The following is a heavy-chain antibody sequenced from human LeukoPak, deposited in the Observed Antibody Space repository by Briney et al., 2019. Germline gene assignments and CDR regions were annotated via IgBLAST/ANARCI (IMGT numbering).Heavy chain of an antibody. CDR3: ARDSSYDSSGCYYPDAFDV. CDR2: IYYSGST. CDR1: GGSISSYY. D-gene: IGHD3-22*01. V-gene: IGHV4-59*01. J-gene: IGHJ3*01. Sequence: SETLSLTCTVSGGSISSYYWSWIRQPPGKGLEWIGYIYYSGSTNYNPSLKSRVTISVDTSKNQFSLKLSSVTAADTAVYYCARDSSYDSSGCYYPDAFDVWGQGTMVTVSS.